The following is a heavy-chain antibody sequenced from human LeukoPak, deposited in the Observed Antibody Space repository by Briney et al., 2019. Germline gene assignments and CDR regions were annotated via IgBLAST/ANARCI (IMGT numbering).Heavy chain of an antibody. V-gene: IGHV1-69*04. CDR3: ARVQSSVRYSGYFQH. CDR2: IIPILGIA. CDR1: GGTFSSYA. Sequence: GASVKVSCKASGGTFSSYAISWVRQAPGQGLEWMGRIIPILGIANYAQKFQGRVTITADKSTSTAYMELSSLRSEDTAVYYCARVQSSVRYSGYFQHWGQGTLVTVSS. J-gene: IGHJ1*01. D-gene: IGHD3-10*01.